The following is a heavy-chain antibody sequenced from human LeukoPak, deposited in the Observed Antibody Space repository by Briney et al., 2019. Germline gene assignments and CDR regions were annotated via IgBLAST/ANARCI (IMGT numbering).Heavy chain of an antibody. V-gene: IGHV4-34*01. J-gene: IGHJ4*01. D-gene: IGHD6-6*01. CDR1: GGSFSGYY. Sequence: PSETLSLTCAVYGGSFSGYYWSWIRQPPGKGLEWIGEINHSGSTNYNPSLKSRVTISVDTSKNQFSLKLSSVTAADTAVYYCAAPSIAARQFDYWGQGTLVTVSS. CDR2: INHSGST. CDR3: AAPSIAARQFDY.